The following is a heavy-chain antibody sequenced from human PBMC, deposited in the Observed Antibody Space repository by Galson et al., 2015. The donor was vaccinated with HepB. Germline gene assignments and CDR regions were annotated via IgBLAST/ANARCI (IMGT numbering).Heavy chain of an antibody. CDR1: GYSFTDYV. CDR2: MNTNTGKP. CDR3: ARSPLRFLDWLPYYDYYYMDV. Sequence: SVKASGKASGYSFTDYVVNWVRQAPGQGLEWMGWMNTNTGKPTFAPGFAARFVFSWDTSVTTAYLQISSLETDDTAVYYCARSPLRFLDWLPYYDYYYMDVWGEGTTVTVSS. D-gene: IGHD3-3*01. V-gene: IGHV7-4-1*02. J-gene: IGHJ6*03.